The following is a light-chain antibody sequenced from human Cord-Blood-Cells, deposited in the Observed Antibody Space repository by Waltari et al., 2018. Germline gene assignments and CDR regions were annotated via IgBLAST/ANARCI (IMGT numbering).Light chain of an antibody. J-gene: IGKJ1*01. CDR3: QQSYSTLGT. V-gene: IGKV1-39*01. CDR1: QTISSY. CDR2: AAS. Sequence: DIQMIESPSSLSASVGSRVTIPRLASQTISSYLHWYQQKPGKAPRLLIYAASSLQSGVPARFSGSGSGTDFTLTISRLQPEDFATYYCQQSYSTLGTFGQGTKVEIK.